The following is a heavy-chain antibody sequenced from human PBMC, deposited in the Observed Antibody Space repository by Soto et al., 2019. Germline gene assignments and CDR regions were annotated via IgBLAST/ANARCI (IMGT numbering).Heavy chain of an antibody. CDR1: GFAVSSKY. CDR2: IYGGGTR. D-gene: IGHD6-19*01. CDR3: VQTTGWPGFAL. Sequence: EVQLVESGGGLIQPGGSLRLSCAASGFAVSSKYMTWVRQAPGKGLEWVSVIYGGGTRYYEDSVKGRFTISRDTPKNTSSRPRNTLRAEDTAVYYCVQTTGWPGFALWGPGTLVTVSS. V-gene: IGHV3-53*01. J-gene: IGHJ4*02.